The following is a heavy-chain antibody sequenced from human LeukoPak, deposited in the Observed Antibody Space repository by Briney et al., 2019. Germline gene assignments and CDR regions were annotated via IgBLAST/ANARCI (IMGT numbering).Heavy chain of an antibody. J-gene: IGHJ5*02. CDR1: GGSISSYY. CDR2: IYYSGST. CDR3: ARSKGIVVADLLNWFDP. V-gene: IGHV4-59*08. Sequence: SETLSLTCTVSGGSISSYYWSWIRQPPGKGLEWIGYIYYSGSTNYNPSLKSRVTISVDTSKNQFSLKLSSVTAADTAVYYCARSKGIVVADLLNWFDPWGQGTLVTVSS. D-gene: IGHD6-19*01.